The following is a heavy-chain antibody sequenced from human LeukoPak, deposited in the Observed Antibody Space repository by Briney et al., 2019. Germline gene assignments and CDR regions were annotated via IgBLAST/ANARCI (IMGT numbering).Heavy chain of an antibody. CDR3: ARLTYYDYVWGSYRQKYFDY. J-gene: IGHJ4*02. CDR1: GGSFSGYY. CDR2: INHSGST. D-gene: IGHD3-16*02. V-gene: IGHV4-34*01. Sequence: SETLSLTCAVYGGSFSGYYWSWIRQPPGKGLEWIGEINHSGSTNYNPSLKSRVTISVDTSKNQFSLKLSSVTAADTAVYYCARLTYYDYVWGSYRQKYFDYWGQGTLVTVSS.